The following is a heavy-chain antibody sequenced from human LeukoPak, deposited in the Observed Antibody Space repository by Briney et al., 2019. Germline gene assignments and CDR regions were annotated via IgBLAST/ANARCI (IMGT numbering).Heavy chain of an antibody. Sequence: SQTLSLTCAISGDSVSSNSAAWNWIRQSPSRGLEWLGRTYYRSKWYNDYAVSVKSRITINPDTSKNQFSLQLNSVTPEDTAVYYCARDALKATSGSYYDFWSGPRRYFDYWSQGTLVTVSS. J-gene: IGHJ4*02. CDR3: ARDALKATSGSYYDFWSGPRRYFDY. CDR1: GDSVSSNSAA. V-gene: IGHV6-1*01. D-gene: IGHD3-3*01. CDR2: TYYRSKWYN.